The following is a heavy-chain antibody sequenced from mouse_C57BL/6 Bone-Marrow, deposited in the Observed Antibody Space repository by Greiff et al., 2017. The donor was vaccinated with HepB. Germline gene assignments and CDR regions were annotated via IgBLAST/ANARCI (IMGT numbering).Heavy chain of an antibody. V-gene: IGHV1-59*01. CDR2: IDPSDSYT. D-gene: IGHD1-1*01. CDR1: GYTFTSYW. J-gene: IGHJ4*01. CDR3: ARYTTVVAFYAMDY. Sequence: VQLQQPGAELVRPGTSVKLSCKASGYTFTSYWMHWVKQRPGQGLEWIGVIDPSDSYTNYNQKFKGKATLTVDTSSSTAYMQLSSLTSEDSAVYYCARYTTVVAFYAMDYWGQGTSGTVSS.